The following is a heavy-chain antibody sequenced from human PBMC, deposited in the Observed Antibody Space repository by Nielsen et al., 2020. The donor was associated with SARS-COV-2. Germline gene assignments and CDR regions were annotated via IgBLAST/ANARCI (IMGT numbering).Heavy chain of an antibody. CDR3: AKLAASGWNPNDY. Sequence: GESLKISCAASGFIFSDYYMSWIRQAPGQGLEWVSYISSTGHTVYYADSVKGRFTISRDNAKNSLYLQMNSLRAEDTALYYCAKLAASGWNPNDYWGQGTLVTVSS. D-gene: IGHD6-19*01. V-gene: IGHV3-11*01. CDR2: ISSTGHTV. CDR1: GFIFSDYY. J-gene: IGHJ4*02.